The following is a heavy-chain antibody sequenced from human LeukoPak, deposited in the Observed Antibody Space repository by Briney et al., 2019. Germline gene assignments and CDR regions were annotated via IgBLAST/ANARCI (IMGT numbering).Heavy chain of an antibody. CDR1: GGSISSSSYY. CDR2: IYYSGST. D-gene: IGHD5-24*01. V-gene: IGHV4-39*07. J-gene: IGHJ6*03. Sequence: PSETLSLTCAVSGGSISSSSYYWGWIRQPPGKGLEWIGSIYYSGSTYYNPSLKSRVTISVDTSKNQFSLKLSSVTAADTAVYYCARGRWLHPTYYYYYMDVWGKGTTVTVSS. CDR3: ARGRWLHPTYYYYYMDV.